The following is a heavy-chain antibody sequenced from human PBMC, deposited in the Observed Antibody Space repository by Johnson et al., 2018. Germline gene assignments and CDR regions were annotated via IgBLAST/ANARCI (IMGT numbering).Heavy chain of an antibody. D-gene: IGHD3-3*01. Sequence: VQLVQSGGGLVQPGGSXRFSCAASGFIFSSYAMSWVRQAPGKGLEWVSAISGSGGSTSYAQKFQGRVTMTRDTSTGTVYMARSSLRSEDTAVYYCAGGGYDFWSGYGDAFDIWGQGTMVTVSS. CDR2: ISGSGGST. V-gene: IGHV3-23*04. CDR3: AGGGYDFWSGYGDAFDI. J-gene: IGHJ3*02. CDR1: GFIFSSYA.